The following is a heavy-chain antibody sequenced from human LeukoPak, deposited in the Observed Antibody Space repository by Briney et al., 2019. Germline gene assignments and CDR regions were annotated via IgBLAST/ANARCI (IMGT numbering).Heavy chain of an antibody. CDR3: ARESGSYEEIDY. J-gene: IGHJ4*02. V-gene: IGHV4-34*12. CDR1: GGSFSGYY. D-gene: IGHD1-26*01. Sequence: KSSETLSLTCAVYGGSFSGYYWSWIRQPPGKGVEWIGNIFYSGSTYYSPSLRSRVTISLDTSRNQFSLKLNSVTAADTAVYYCARESGSYEEIDYWGQGTLVTVSS. CDR2: IFYSGST.